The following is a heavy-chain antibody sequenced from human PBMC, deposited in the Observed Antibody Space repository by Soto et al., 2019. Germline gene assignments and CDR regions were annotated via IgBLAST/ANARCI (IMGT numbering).Heavy chain of an antibody. Sequence: SETLSLACTVSGGSISSSSYYWGWIRQPPGKGLEWIGSIYYSGSTYYNPSLKSRVTISVDTSKNQFSLKLSSVTAADTAVYYCARHRIAAAVAYNWFDPWGQGTLVTVSS. J-gene: IGHJ5*02. D-gene: IGHD6-13*01. CDR3: ARHRIAAAVAYNWFDP. CDR1: GGSISSSSYY. V-gene: IGHV4-39*01. CDR2: IYYSGST.